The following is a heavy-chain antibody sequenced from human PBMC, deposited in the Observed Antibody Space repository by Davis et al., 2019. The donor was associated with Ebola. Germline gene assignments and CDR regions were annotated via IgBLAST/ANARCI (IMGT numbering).Heavy chain of an antibody. V-gene: IGHV5-10-1*01. D-gene: IGHD6-13*01. CDR1: GYSFTSYW. J-gene: IGHJ4*02. CDR3: ARRIAAAMYYFDY. Sequence: GGSLRLSCQGSGYSFTSYWIGWVRQMPGKGLEWMGIIYPSDSYTNYSPSFQGHATISADKSISTAYLQWSSLKASDTAMYYCARRIAAAMYYFDYWGQGTLVTVSS. CDR2: IYPSDSYT.